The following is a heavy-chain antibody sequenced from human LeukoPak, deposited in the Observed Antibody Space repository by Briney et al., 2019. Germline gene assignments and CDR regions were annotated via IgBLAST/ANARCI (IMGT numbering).Heavy chain of an antibody. CDR3: VGVAATTTYFDY. CDR2: ISGSGGST. V-gene: IGHV3-23*01. Sequence: GGSLRLSCVASRFTFRSYAMSWVRQAPGKGLEWVSAISGSGGSTYYADSVKGRFTISRDNSKNTLYLQMNSLRAEDTAVYYCVGVAATTTYFDYWGQGTLVTVSS. D-gene: IGHD2-15*01. J-gene: IGHJ4*02. CDR1: RFTFRSYA.